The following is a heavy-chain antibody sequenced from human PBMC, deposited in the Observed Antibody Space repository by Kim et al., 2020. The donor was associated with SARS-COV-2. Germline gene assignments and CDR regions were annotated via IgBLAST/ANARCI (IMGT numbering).Heavy chain of an antibody. CDR1: GGSINTNY. Sequence: SETLSLTCSVSGGSINTNYWSWIRQAPGKGREWIGYIYFTGTTNYNPSLNSRVIISVDTSKKQFSLKRTSVTAADSAVYYCARGKAGGGYDSSDYYYYM. CDR2: IYFTGTT. J-gene: IGHJ6*03. V-gene: IGHV4-59*01. D-gene: IGHD5-12*01. CDR3: ARGKAGGGYDSSDYYYYM.